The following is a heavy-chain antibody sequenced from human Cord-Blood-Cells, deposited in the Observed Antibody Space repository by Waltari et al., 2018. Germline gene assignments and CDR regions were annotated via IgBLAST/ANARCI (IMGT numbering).Heavy chain of an antibody. J-gene: IGHJ2*01. V-gene: IGHV6-1*01. CDR3: ARDHCSSTSCYNYWYFDL. Sequence: QVQLQQSGPGLVKPSQTLSLTCSISGDSASSNSAAWNWTRKSPSRGLEWVGRTYYRSKWYNDYAVSVKSRITINPDTSKNQFSLQLNSVTPEDTAVYYCARDHCSSTSCYNYWYFDLWGRGTLVTVSS. CDR2: TYYRSKWYN. CDR1: GDSASSNSAA. D-gene: IGHD2-2*02.